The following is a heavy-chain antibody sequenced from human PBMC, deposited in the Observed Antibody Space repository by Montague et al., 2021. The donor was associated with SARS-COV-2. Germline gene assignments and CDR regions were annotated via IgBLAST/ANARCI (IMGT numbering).Heavy chain of an antibody. V-gene: IGHV4-59*01. J-gene: IGHJ6*03. CDR3: ARGIFTIPFIPAHYYMDV. CDR1: GGSISSYY. Sequence: SETLSLTCTVSGGSISSYYWSWIRQPPGRGLEWTGYIYYSGSTNYNPSLKSRVTISVDTSKNQFSLKLSSVTAADTAVYYCARGIFTIPFIPAHYYMDVWGKGTTVTVSS. CDR2: IYYSGST. D-gene: IGHD3-3*01.